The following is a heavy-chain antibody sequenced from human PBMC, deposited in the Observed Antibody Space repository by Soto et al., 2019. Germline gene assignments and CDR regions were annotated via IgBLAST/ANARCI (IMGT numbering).Heavy chain of an antibody. V-gene: IGHV3-23*01. D-gene: IGHD4-4*01. J-gene: IGHJ4*02. CDR2: ISGSGGIT. Sequence: EVQLLESGGGLVQPGGSLRLSCAASGFTFSSYAMSWVRQAPGRGLEWVSAISGSGGITYYADSVKGRFTISRDNSKNTLYLQMNGLRAEDTGVYYCAKESSYSNPLAAARECFDYWGQGTLVTVSS. CDR1: GFTFSSYA. CDR3: AKESSYSNPLAAARECFDY.